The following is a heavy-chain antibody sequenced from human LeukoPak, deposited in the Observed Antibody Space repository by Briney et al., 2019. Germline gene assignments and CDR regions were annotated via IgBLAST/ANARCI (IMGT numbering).Heavy chain of an antibody. Sequence: GGSLRLSCAASGFTFSSYEMNWVRQAPGKGLEWVSYISSSGSSICYADSVKGRFTISRDNAKNSLYLQMNSLRAEDTAVYYCARGPGGDRSYYYYYLDVWAKGTTVTVSS. J-gene: IGHJ6*03. CDR2: ISSSGSSI. CDR3: ARGPGGDRSYYYYYLDV. CDR1: GFTFSSYE. V-gene: IGHV3-48*03. D-gene: IGHD3-16*01.